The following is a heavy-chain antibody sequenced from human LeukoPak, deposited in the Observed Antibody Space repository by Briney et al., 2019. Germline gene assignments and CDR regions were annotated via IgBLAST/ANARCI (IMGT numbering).Heavy chain of an antibody. Sequence: GGSLRLSCAASGFTFSSYAMSWVRQAPGKGLEWVSAISGSGGSTYYADSVKGRFTISRDNSKNTLYLQLNSLRAEDTAVYYCARDPTMIVVVIPDYWGQGTLVTVSS. CDR3: ARDPTMIVVVIPDY. V-gene: IGHV3-23*01. D-gene: IGHD3-22*01. CDR1: GFTFSSYA. CDR2: ISGSGGST. J-gene: IGHJ4*02.